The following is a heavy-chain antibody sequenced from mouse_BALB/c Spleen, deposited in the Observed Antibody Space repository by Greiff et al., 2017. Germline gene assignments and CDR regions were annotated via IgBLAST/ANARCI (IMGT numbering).Heavy chain of an antibody. J-gene: IGHJ3*01. V-gene: IGHV2-9*02. CDR2: IWAGGST. CDR3: ARDSWEGAY. D-gene: IGHD4-1*01. Sequence: VKLMESGPGLVAPSQCLSITCTVSGFSLTSYGVHWVRQPPGKGLEWLGVIWAGGSTNYNSALMSRLSISKDNSKSQVFLKMNSLQTDDTAMYCCARDSWEGAYWGQGTLVTVSA. CDR1: GFSLTSYG.